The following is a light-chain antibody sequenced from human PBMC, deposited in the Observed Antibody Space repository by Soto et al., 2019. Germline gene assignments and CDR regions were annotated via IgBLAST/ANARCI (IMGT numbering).Light chain of an antibody. CDR2: WAS. J-gene: IGKJ2*01. CDR3: HHYYNIPYT. CDR1: QSVLYSSNNKNY. V-gene: IGKV4-1*01. Sequence: DIVVTQSPDSLTVSLGERVTITCKSSQSVLYSSNNKNYIAWYQKKPGQPPKLLIYWASSREPGVPDRFSGSGSGTEFSLNIGSLQAEDVAAYYGHHYYNIPYTFGRGTKLEIK.